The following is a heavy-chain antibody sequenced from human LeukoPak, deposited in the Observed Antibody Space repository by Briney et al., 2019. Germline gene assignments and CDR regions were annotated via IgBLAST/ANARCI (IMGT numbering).Heavy chain of an antibody. V-gene: IGHV5-51*01. J-gene: IGHJ4*02. CDR3: ARTDCSSTSCYLFDY. CDR1: GYSFTSHW. CDR2: IYPSDSDT. Sequence: GESLKISCKGSGYSFTSHWIGWVRPMPGKGLEWMGIIYPSDSDTRYSPSFQGQVTISADKSISTAYLQWSSLKASDTAMYYCARTDCSSTSCYLFDYWGQGTLVTVSS. D-gene: IGHD2-2*01.